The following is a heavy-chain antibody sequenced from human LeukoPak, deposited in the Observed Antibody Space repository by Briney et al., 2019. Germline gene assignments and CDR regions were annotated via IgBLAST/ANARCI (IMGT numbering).Heavy chain of an antibody. CDR2: IYSGNNT. CDR1: GFTVSSKY. Sequence: GGSLRLSCAASGFTVSSKYMSWVRQAPGKGLEWVSLIYSGNNTYYADSVKGRFTISRDNSKNTLYLQMNSLRAEDTAVYYCARSRRRELLGTYFDYWGQGTLVTVSS. D-gene: IGHD1-26*01. V-gene: IGHV3-66*01. CDR3: ARSRRRELLGTYFDY. J-gene: IGHJ4*02.